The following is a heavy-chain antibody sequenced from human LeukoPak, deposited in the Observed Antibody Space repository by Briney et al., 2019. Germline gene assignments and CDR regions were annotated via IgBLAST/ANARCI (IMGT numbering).Heavy chain of an antibody. CDR1: GGTFSSYA. J-gene: IGHJ5*02. CDR2: IIPIFGTA. Sequence: SVRVSCEASGGTFSSYANSWMRPAPGQGLEWKGGIIPIFGTAYYAQKFQGRVTITADESTSTAYMELRSLRSEDTAVYYCARGKDIVVVPAAISWFDPWGQGTLVTVSS. D-gene: IGHD2-2*01. V-gene: IGHV1-69*13. CDR3: ARGKDIVVVPAAISWFDP.